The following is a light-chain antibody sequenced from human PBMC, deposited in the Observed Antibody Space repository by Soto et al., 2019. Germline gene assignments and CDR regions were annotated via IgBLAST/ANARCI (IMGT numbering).Light chain of an antibody. Sequence: EIQMARSPWSVSASVGGRVTITCRASQSISSYLNWYQQKPGKAPKLLIYAASSLQSGVPSRFSGSGSGTDFTLTISSLQPEDFATYYCQQSYSTPCTFGQGTKVDIK. V-gene: IGKV1-39*01. J-gene: IGKJ1*01. CDR1: QSISSY. CDR3: QQSYSTPCT. CDR2: AAS.